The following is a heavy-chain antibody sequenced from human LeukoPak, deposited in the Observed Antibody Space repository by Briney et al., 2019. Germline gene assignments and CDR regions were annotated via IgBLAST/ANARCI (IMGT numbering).Heavy chain of an antibody. J-gene: IGHJ4*02. CDR1: GFTFSGSV. Sequence: GGSLRLSCAASGFTFSGSVLLWVRQASGRGLEWVGRIRSKADNDATVYAASVKGRFTISRDDSRNTAYLQINSLKTEDAAMYYCTIGVYWGQGTLVTVSS. V-gene: IGHV3-73*01. CDR3: TIGVY. CDR2: IRSKADNDAT.